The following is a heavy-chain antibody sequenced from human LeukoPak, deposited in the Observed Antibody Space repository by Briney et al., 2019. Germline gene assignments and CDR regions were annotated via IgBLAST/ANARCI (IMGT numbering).Heavy chain of an antibody. V-gene: IGHV4-39*01. CDR1: GGSVSSSIYY. CDR2: IYYSGST. Sequence: SETLSLTCTVSGGSVSSSIYYWGWIRQPPGKGLEWIGSIYYSGSTYYNPSLKGRVTISVDTSKNQFSLKLSSMTAADTAVYYCARPTIVVAATRVAFDIWGQGTMVTVSS. CDR3: ARPTIVVAATRVAFDI. J-gene: IGHJ3*02. D-gene: IGHD2-15*01.